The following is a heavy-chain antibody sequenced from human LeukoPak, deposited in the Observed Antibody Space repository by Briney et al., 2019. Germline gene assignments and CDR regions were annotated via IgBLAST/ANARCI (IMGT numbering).Heavy chain of an antibody. Sequence: GASVKVSCKASGYTFTSYGISWVRQAPGQGLEWMGWISAYNGNTNYAQKLQGRVTMTTDTSTSTAYMELRSLRSDDTAVYYCARYIGVADPYNWFDPWGQGTLVTVSS. J-gene: IGHJ5*02. CDR3: ARYIGVADPYNWFDP. V-gene: IGHV1-18*01. CDR1: GYTFTSYG. CDR2: ISAYNGNT. D-gene: IGHD6-19*01.